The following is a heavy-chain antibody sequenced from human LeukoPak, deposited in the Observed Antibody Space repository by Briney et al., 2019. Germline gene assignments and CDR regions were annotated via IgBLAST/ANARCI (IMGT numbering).Heavy chain of an antibody. Sequence: GASVKVSCKASGYTFTSYDFNWVRQATGQGLEWMGWMNPNSGNTGYAQKFQGRVTMTRNTSISTAYMELSSLRSEDTAVYYCARGRVGWFGESSANWFDPWGQGTLVIVSS. D-gene: IGHD3-10*01. V-gene: IGHV1-8*01. CDR3: ARGRVGWFGESSANWFDP. CDR1: GYTFTSYD. J-gene: IGHJ5*02. CDR2: MNPNSGNT.